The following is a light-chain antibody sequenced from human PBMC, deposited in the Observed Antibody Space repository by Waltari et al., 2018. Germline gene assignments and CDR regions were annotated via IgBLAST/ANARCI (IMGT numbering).Light chain of an antibody. Sequence: QSALTQPPSVSGSPGQSVTISCTGTSIDIRDENYVSWFQQYPGKAPKVIMFAVSERPSGVPNRFSGSKSGNTASLTISGLQSEDESHYFCCSYAGQFTWVFGGGTKLTVL. J-gene: IGLJ2*01. CDR3: CSYAGQFTWV. V-gene: IGLV2-11*01. CDR1: SIDIRDENY. CDR2: AVS.